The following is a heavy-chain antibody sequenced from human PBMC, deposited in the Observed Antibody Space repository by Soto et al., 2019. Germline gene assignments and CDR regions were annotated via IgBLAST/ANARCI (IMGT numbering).Heavy chain of an antibody. J-gene: IGHJ5*02. CDR2: IRVGGGDT. CDR3: AMFSVGTVRTSGWCNWFDP. D-gene: IGHD6-19*01. Sequence: EVRLLDSGGGLAQPGGSRRLSCAASGFTFSSSAMNWVRQAPGKGLEWVSSIRVGGGDTFYADSVRGRFTVSRDISRNTVYLQMNSLRAEDTAIYYCAMFSVGTVRTSGWCNWFDPWGKGTLVTVSS. CDR1: GFTFSSSA. V-gene: IGHV3-23*01.